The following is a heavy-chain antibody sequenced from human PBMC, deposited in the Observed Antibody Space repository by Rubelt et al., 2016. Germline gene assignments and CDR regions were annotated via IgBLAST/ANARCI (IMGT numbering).Heavy chain of an antibody. D-gene: IGHD5-12*01. CDR1: GFTFSTYA. CDR3: TIVARDY. V-gene: IGHV3-23*04. J-gene: IGHJ4*02. CDR2: ISSSGGST. Sequence: VQLVESGGGVVQPGRSLRLSCAASGFTFSTYAMSWVRQATGKGLEWVSAISSSGGSTYYEDSVKGRFAISKDNAKNSLYLQMNSLRAEDTAVYYCTIVARDYWGQGTLVTVSS.